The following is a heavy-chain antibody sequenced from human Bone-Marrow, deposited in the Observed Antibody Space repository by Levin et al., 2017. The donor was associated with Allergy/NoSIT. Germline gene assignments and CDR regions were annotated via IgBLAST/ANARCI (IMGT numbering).Heavy chain of an antibody. CDR2: IKQDGSEK. Sequence: GGSLRLSCAASGFTFSSYWMSWVRQAPGKGLEWVANIKQDGSEKYYVDSVKGRFTISRDNAKNSLYLQMNSLRAEDTAVYYCARDLLIVGASYYYYGMDVWGQGTTVTVSS. V-gene: IGHV3-7*01. CDR3: ARDLLIVGASYYYYGMDV. CDR1: GFTFSSYW. D-gene: IGHD1-26*01. J-gene: IGHJ6*02.